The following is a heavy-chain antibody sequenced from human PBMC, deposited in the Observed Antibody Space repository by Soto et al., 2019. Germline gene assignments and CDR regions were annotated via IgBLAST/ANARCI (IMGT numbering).Heavy chain of an antibody. CDR1: GFTFSSYC. Sequence: GGSLRLSCAASGFTFSSYCMVWVRQTPAKGLEWVATISASGNSADYLDSVKGRFTIARDNSRNILFLQLNSLRADDTAVYYCASATTPTEYWGQGTQVTVSS. CDR3: ASATTPTEY. CDR2: ISASGNSA. J-gene: IGHJ4*02. D-gene: IGHD4-17*01. V-gene: IGHV3-23*01.